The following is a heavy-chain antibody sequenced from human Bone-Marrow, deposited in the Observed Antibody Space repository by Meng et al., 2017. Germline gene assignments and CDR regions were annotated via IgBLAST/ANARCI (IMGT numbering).Heavy chain of an antibody. V-gene: IGHV1-69*13. CDR1: GYTFTSYY. CDR2: IIPIFGTA. J-gene: IGHJ6*02. D-gene: IGHD1-26*01. CDR3: ARERASGSYLLHYYYGMDV. Sequence: SVKVSCKASGYTFTSYYMHWVRQAPGQGLEWMGGIIPIFGTANYAQKFQGRVTITADESTSTAYMELSSLRSEDTAVYYCARERASGSYLLHYYYGMDVWGQGTTVTVSS.